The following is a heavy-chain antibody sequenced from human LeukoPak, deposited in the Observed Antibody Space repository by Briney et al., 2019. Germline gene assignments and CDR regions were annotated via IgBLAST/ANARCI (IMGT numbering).Heavy chain of an antibody. D-gene: IGHD1-1*01. V-gene: IGHV3-23*01. CDR1: GFPLNRYA. CDR2: ISGSGRYT. CDR3: AKLRADDFSNFDS. Sequence: GGSLRLSCAASGFPLNRYAMTWVRQAPGKGLEWVSAISGSGRYTYYANSVKGRFTISRDNSKNTLYLQMNSLRAEDTAVYYCAKLRADDFSNFDSWGQGTLVTVSS. J-gene: IGHJ4*02.